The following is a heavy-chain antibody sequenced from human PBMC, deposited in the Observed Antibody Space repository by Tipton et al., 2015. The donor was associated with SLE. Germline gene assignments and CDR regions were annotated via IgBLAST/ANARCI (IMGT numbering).Heavy chain of an antibody. V-gene: IGHV3-74*01. Sequence: SLRLSCAASGFTFSSYCMHWVRQAPGKGLVWVSRINSGGSSTSYADSVKGRFTISRDNSKNTLYLQMNSLRAEDTAEYYCARDETYYGSGSSDYWGQGTLVTVSS. CDR1: GFTFSSYC. J-gene: IGHJ4*02. CDR2: INSGGSST. CDR3: ARDETYYGSGSSDY. D-gene: IGHD3-10*01.